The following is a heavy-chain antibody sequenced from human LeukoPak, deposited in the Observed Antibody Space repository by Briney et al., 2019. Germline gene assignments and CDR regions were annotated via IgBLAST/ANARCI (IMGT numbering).Heavy chain of an antibody. D-gene: IGHD3-10*01. J-gene: IGHJ4*02. Sequence: SETLSLTCAVYGRSFSGYYWSWIRQPPGKGLEWIGEINHSGSTNYNPSLKSRVTISVDTSKNQFSLKLSSVTAADTAVYYCARVQGRFGCFDYWGQGTLVTVSS. CDR1: GRSFSGYY. V-gene: IGHV4-34*01. CDR2: INHSGST. CDR3: ARVQGRFGCFDY.